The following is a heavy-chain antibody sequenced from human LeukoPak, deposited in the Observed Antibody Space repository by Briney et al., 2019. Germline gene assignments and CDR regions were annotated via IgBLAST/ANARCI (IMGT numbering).Heavy chain of an antibody. D-gene: IGHD2-8*01. CDR1: GFTFSSYG. Sequence: PGGSLRLSCAASGFTFSSYGIHWVRQAPGKGLEWVALIWYDGTNEKYGDSVKGRFIISRDKSKNTLYLEMKSLRAEDTAVYYCAKDRGAAMVRTATFDYWGQGTLVTVSS. J-gene: IGHJ4*02. CDR2: IWYDGTNE. CDR3: AKDRGAAMVRTATFDY. V-gene: IGHV3-33*03.